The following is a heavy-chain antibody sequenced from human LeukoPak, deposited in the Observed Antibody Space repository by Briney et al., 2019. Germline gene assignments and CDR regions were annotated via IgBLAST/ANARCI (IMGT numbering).Heavy chain of an antibody. CDR1: GFTFSNYE. Sequence: GGSLRLSCAASGFTFSNYEFNWVRQAPGKGLEWVSYIGRGYGITYYADSVKGRFTVSRDDAKNSVYLQMDSLRAEDTALYYCARETVHYWGQGILVTVSS. CDR3: ARETVHY. D-gene: IGHD4-17*01. CDR2: IGRGYGIT. V-gene: IGHV3-48*03. J-gene: IGHJ4*02.